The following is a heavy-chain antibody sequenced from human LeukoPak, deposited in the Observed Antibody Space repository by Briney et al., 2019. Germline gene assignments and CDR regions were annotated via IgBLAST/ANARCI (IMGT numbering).Heavy chain of an antibody. CDR1: GYTFTSYG. D-gene: IGHD5-18*01. CDR2: ISAYNGNT. V-gene: IGHV1-18*01. CDR3: ARGARGYSYGSLDFDY. J-gene: IGHJ4*02. Sequence: ASVKVSCKASGYTFTSYGISWVRQAPGQGLEWMGWISAYNGNTNYAQKLQGRVTMTTDTSTSTAYMELRSLRSDDTAVYYCARGARGYSYGSLDFDYWGQGTLVTVSS.